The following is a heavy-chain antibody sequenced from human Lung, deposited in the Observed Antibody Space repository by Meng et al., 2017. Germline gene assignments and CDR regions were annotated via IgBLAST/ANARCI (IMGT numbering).Heavy chain of an antibody. Sequence: VEVVESGGGVVQPGGSLRLSCAASGFTLNTYARHWVRQAPGKGLEWVSLMSFDGAQIYYSDSVRGRFTISRDNSKNTLYLQMNSLRAEDTAVYYCARDKPPNDVWGRGTLVTVSS. CDR1: GFTLNTYA. CDR3: ARDKPPNDV. V-gene: IGHV3-30*01. CDR2: MSFDGAQI. J-gene: IGHJ2*01.